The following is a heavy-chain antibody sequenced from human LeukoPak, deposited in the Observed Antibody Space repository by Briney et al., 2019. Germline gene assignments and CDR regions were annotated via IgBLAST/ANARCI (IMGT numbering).Heavy chain of an antibody. V-gene: IGHV1-2*02. D-gene: IGHD4-17*01. CDR1: GYTFTGYY. Sequence: ASVKVSCTASGYTFTGYYMHWVRQPPVQGVEWMGWINPNSGGTNYAQKFQGRVTMTRDTSISTAYMELSRLRSDDTAVYYCARDLLRGDSGAYWGQGTLVTVSS. CDR2: INPNSGGT. CDR3: ARDLLRGDSGAY. J-gene: IGHJ4*02.